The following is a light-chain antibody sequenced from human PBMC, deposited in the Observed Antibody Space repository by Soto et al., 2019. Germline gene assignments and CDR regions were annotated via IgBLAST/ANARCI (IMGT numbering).Light chain of an antibody. CDR1: QSISSW. CDR2: DAS. CDR3: QKVSGYPLN. J-gene: IGKJ4*01. Sequence: DIQITHSPSTLSASVGDRVTITFLASQSISSWLAWYQQKPGKAPKVLIFDASTLQSGVPSRFSGSASGTEFTLTISSLQPEDFATYYCQKVSGYPLNCGGGNTGAIK. V-gene: IGKV1-5*01.